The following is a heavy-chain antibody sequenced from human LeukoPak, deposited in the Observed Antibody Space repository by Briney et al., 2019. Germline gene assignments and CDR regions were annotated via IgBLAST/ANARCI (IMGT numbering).Heavy chain of an antibody. CDR2: INHSGST. V-gene: IGHV4-34*01. D-gene: IGHD4-17*01. CDR3: ANRRVTTAYFDY. CDR1: GGSFSGYY. Sequence: PSGTLSLPCAVSGGSFSGYYWSWIRQPPGEGREWIGEINHSGSTNYNPSLKSRVTISVDTSKNQFSLKLSSVTAADTAVYYCANRRVTTAYFDYWGQGTLVTVSS. J-gene: IGHJ4*02.